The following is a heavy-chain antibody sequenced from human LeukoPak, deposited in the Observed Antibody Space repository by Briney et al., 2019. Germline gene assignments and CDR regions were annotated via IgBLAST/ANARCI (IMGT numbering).Heavy chain of an antibody. CDR3: ARATTGTTNWFDP. D-gene: IGHD1-1*01. Sequence: SETLSLTCTVSGGSISSYYWSWIRQPPGKGLGWSGYIYYSGSTNYNPSHKSRVTISVDTSKNQYSLKLSSVTAADTAVYYCARATTGTTNWFDPWGQGTLVTVSS. V-gene: IGHV4-59*01. CDR2: IYYSGST. CDR1: GGSISSYY. J-gene: IGHJ5*02.